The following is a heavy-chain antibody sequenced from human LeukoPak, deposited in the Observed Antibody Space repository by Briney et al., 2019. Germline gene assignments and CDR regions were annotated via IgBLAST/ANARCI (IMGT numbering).Heavy chain of an antibody. D-gene: IGHD1-1*01. CDR3: ARGLRTGTSITKYFDY. J-gene: IGHJ4*02. CDR1: GGSFSGYY. V-gene: IGHV4-34*01. CDR2: INHSGST. Sequence: PSETLSLTCAVYGGSFSGYYWSWIRQPPGKGLEWIGEINHSGSTNYNPSLKSRVTILVDTSKNQFSLKLSSVTAADTAVYYCARGLRTGTSITKYFDYWGQGTLVTVSS.